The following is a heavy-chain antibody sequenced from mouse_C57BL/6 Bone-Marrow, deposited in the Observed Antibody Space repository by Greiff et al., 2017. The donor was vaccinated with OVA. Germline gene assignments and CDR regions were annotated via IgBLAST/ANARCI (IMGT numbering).Heavy chain of an antibody. CDR3: ARGLLSWYFDV. Sequence: QVQLQQPGAELVRPGSSVKLSCKASGYTFTSYWMDWVKQRPGQGLEWIGNIYPSDSETHYNQKFKDKATLTVDKSSSTAYMQLSSLTSEDSAVYYCARGLLSWYFDVWGTGTTVTVSS. J-gene: IGHJ1*03. V-gene: IGHV1-61*01. CDR1: GYTFTSYW. CDR2: IYPSDSET. D-gene: IGHD2-13*01.